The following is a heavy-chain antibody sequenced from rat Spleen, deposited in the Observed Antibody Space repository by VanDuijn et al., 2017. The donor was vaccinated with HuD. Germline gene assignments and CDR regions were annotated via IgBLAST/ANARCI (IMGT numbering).Heavy chain of an antibody. CDR3: ARKVGRWRDNFDY. Sequence: QVQLKESGPGLVQPSQTLSLTCSVSGFSLTNYHVHWVRQPSGKGLEWMGVIWTGRSTEYNSALKSRLSISRDTSTSQVFLKRNSLQTEDTAIYFGARKVGRWRDNFDYWGQGVMVTVSS. J-gene: IGHJ2*01. V-gene: IGHV2-30*01. CDR1: GFSLTNYH. CDR2: IWTGRST. D-gene: IGHD5-1*01.